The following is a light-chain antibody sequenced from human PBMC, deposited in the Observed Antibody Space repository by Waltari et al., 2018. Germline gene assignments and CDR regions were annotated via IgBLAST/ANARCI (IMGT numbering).Light chain of an antibody. Sequence: QSALTQPASLSGYPGQSITISCTGSSSAVGGNNFLSWYQQHTGKPPKLIIYDYTDRPSGVSDRFSGSMSANTASLTISGLLADDEALYFCSSSSTTGTLVLFGGGTKLTVL. CDR2: DYT. CDR1: SSAVGGNNF. J-gene: IGLJ2*01. CDR3: SSSSTTGTLVL. V-gene: IGLV2-14*03.